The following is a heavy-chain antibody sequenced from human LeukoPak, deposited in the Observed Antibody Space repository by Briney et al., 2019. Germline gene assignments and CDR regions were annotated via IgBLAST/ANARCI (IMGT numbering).Heavy chain of an antibody. D-gene: IGHD3-10*01. CDR2: ISGSGSGGST. J-gene: IGHJ3*02. CDR1: GFTFSSSA. Sequence: GGSLRLSCAASGFTFSSSAMSWVRQAPGKGLEWVSSISGSGSGGSTYYADSVKGRFTISRDNSKNTLYLQMNSLRAEDTAVYYCAILSAGLVDYGSGSYYSRYDAFDIWGQGTMVTVSS. V-gene: IGHV3-23*01. CDR3: AILSAGLVDYGSGSYYSRYDAFDI.